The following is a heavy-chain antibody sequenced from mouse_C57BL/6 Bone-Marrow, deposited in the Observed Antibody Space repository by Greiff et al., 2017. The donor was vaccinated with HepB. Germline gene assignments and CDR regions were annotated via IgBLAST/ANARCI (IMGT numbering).Heavy chain of an antibody. J-gene: IGHJ3*01. CDR3: ARLLFAY. Sequence: EVQGVESGGGLVQPGGSLKLSCAASGFTFSDYYMYWVRQTPEKRLEWVAYISNGGGSTYYPDTVKGRFTISRDKAKNTLYLQMSRLKSEDTAMYYCARLLFAYWGQGTLVTVSA. V-gene: IGHV5-12*01. CDR2: ISNGGGST. CDR1: GFTFSDYY.